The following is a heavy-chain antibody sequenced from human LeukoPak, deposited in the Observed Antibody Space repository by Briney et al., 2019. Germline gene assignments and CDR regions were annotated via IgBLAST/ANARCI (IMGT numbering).Heavy chain of an antibody. Sequence: SVKVSCKASGGTFSSYAISWVRQAPGQGLEWMGRIIPILGIANYAQKFQGRVTITADKSTSTAYMELSSLRSEDTAVYYCARGRNKIKFGGVIVQSLDYWGQGTLVTVSS. CDR1: GGTFSSYA. V-gene: IGHV1-69*04. J-gene: IGHJ4*02. CDR3: ARGRNKIKFGGVIVQSLDY. D-gene: IGHD3-16*02. CDR2: IIPILGIA.